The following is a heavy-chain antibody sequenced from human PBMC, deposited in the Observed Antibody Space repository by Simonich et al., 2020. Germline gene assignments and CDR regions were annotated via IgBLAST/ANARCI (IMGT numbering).Heavy chain of an antibody. CDR3: ARDREVYGSGSYYNY. V-gene: IGHV3-7*01. J-gene: IGHJ4*02. D-gene: IGHD3-10*01. Sequence: EVQLVESGGGLVQPGGFLRLSCAASGCTFSSYWMSWVRQAPGKGLEWVTNIKQDESEKYYVDSVKGRFTISRDNAKNSLYLQMNSLRAEDTAVYYCARDREVYGSGSYYNYWGQGTLVTVSS. CDR2: IKQDESEK. CDR1: GCTFSSYW.